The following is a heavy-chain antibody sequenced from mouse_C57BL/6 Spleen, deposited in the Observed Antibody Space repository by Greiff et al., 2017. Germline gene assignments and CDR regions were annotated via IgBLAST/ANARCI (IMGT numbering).Heavy chain of an antibody. Sequence: QVQLQQPGAELVKPGASVKLSCKASGYTFTSYWMQWVKQRPGQGLEWIGEIDPSDSYTNYNQKFKGKATLTVDTSSSTAYMQLSSLTSEDSAVYYCARRENPAWLAYWGQGTLVTVSA. J-gene: IGHJ3*01. CDR2: IDPSDSYT. CDR1: GYTFTSYW. CDR3: ARRENPAWLAY. V-gene: IGHV1-50*01.